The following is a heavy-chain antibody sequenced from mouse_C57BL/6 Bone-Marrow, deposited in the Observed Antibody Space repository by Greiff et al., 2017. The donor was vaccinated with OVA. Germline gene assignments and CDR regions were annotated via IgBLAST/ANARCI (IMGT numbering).Heavy chain of an antibody. CDR2: IWSGGST. J-gene: IGHJ3*01. V-gene: IGHV2-4*01. CDR1: GFSLTSYG. D-gene: IGHD2-2*01. Sequence: VQLKESGPGLVQPSQSLSITCTVSGFSLTSYGVHWVRQPPGKGLEWLGVIWSGGSTDYNAAFISRLSISKDNSKSQVFFKMNSLQADDTAIYYCATYGYDPFAYWGQGTLVTVSA. CDR3: ATYGYDPFAY.